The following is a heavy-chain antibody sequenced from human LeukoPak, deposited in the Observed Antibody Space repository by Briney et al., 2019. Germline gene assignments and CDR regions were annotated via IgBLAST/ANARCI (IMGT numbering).Heavy chain of an antibody. CDR3: ARHGGYSGYVGGFDY. CDR1: GYSFTSYW. CDR2: IYPGDSDT. V-gene: IGHV5-51*01. J-gene: IGHJ4*02. D-gene: IGHD5-12*01. Sequence: GESLKISCKGSGYSFTSYWIGWVRQMPGKGLEWMGIIYPGDSDTRYSPSFQGQVTISADKSISTAYLQWSSLKASDTAMYYCARHGGYSGYVGGFDYWGQGTLVTVSS.